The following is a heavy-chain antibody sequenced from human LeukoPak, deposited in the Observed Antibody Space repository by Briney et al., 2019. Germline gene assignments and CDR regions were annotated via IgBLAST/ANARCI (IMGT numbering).Heavy chain of an antibody. CDR1: GGSISSYY. J-gene: IGHJ4*02. CDR3: ARHLGVVVAATAFFDY. D-gene: IGHD2-15*01. Sequence: SETLSLTCSVSGGSISSYYWSWLRQPRGKGLEGFGYIYSSWRTNYNPSLKSRVIISVDTYKNQCSLKLTSVSAADTAVYYCARHLGVVVAATAFFDYWGQGTLVTVSS. V-gene: IGHV4-59*08. CDR2: IYSSWRT.